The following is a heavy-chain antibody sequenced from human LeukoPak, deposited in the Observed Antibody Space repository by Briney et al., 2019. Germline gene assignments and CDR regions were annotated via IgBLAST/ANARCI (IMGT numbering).Heavy chain of an antibody. V-gene: IGHV3-21*01. CDR3: AREIAARPIDH. CDR1: GFTFSSYS. CDR2: ISSSSSYI. J-gene: IGHJ4*02. D-gene: IGHD6-6*01. Sequence: GGSLRLSCAASGFTFSSYSMNWVRQAPGKGLEWVSSISSSSSYIYYADSVKGRFTISRDNAKNSLYLQMNSLRAEDTAVYYCAREIAARPIDHWGQGTLVTVSS.